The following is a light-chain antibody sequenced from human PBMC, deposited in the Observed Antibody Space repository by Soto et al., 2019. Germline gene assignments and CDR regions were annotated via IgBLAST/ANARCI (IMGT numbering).Light chain of an antibody. CDR2: AAS. CDR3: QQSYSPSIT. J-gene: IGKJ3*01. CDR1: QDVSSY. Sequence: IQMTQSPSSLSATVGDRVTITCRASQDVSSYLVWYQQKPGKAPELLIYAASTLQSGVPLRFSGSGSGTEFTLTISSLQPEDFATYYCQQSYSPSITFGPGTKVDIK. V-gene: IGKV1-9*01.